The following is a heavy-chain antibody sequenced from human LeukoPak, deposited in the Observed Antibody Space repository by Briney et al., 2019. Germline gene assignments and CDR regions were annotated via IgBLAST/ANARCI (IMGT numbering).Heavy chain of an antibody. CDR2: IPIFGTP. Sequence: GSSVKVSCKASGGTSKNYAITWVRQAPGQGLEWLGGIPIFGTPNYAQKLQGRGTFTADASTATAYMELANLRSEETSMYYCTRRSGCSTPECYISGRDYFDYWGLGTLVAVS. J-gene: IGHJ4*02. CDR3: TRRSGCSTPECYISGRDYFDY. V-gene: IGHV1-69*01. CDR1: GGTSKNYA. D-gene: IGHD2-15*01.